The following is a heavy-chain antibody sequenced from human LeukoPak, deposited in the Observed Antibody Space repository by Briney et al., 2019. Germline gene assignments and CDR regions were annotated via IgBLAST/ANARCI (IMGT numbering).Heavy chain of an antibody. V-gene: IGHV1-69*04. CDR3: ASRLNIVVVPAAIPYYYGMDV. CDR1: GCTFSSYA. Sequence: ASVKVSCKASGCTFSSYAISWVRQAPGQGLEWMGRIFPIFGIANYAQKFQGRVTITADKSTSTAYMELSSLRSEDTAVYYCASRLNIVVVPAAIPYYYGMDVWGQGTTVTVSS. J-gene: IGHJ6*02. CDR2: IFPIFGIA. D-gene: IGHD2-2*02.